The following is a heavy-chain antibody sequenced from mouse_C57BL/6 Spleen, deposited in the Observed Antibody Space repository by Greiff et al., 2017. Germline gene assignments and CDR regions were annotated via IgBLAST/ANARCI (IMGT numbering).Heavy chain of an antibody. CDR3: ARRRAYYSNYEGYFDV. CDR1: GYTFTSYG. CDR2: IYPRSGNT. J-gene: IGHJ1*03. V-gene: IGHV1-81*01. D-gene: IGHD2-5*01. Sequence: VKLQQSGAELARPGASVKLSCKASGYTFTSYGISWVKQRTGQGLEWIGEIYPRSGNTYYNEKFKGKATLTADKSSSTAYMELRSLTSDDSAVYFCARRRAYYSNYEGYFDVWGTGTTVTVSS.